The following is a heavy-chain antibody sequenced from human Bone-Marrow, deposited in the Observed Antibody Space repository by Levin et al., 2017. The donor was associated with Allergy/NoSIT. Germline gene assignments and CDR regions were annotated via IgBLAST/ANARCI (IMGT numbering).Heavy chain of an antibody. CDR3: ARDMKVRGTTTSSWFDP. CDR2: IWYDGSNK. J-gene: IGHJ5*02. Sequence: GGSLRLSCAASGFTFSSYGMHWVRQAPGKGLEWVAVIWYDGSNKDYADSVKGRFTISRDNSKNTLYLQMNSLRAEDTAVYYCARDMKVRGTTTSSWFDPWGQGTLVTVSS. V-gene: IGHV3-33*01. D-gene: IGHD3-10*01. CDR1: GFTFSSYG.